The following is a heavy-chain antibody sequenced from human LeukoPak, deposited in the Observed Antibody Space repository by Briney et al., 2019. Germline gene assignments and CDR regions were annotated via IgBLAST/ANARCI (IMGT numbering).Heavy chain of an antibody. V-gene: IGHV3-33*01. CDR2: IWYDGSNK. CDR1: GFTFSSYG. D-gene: IGHD4-17*01. J-gene: IGHJ5*02. Sequence: GGSLRLSCAASGFTFSSYGMHWVRQAPGKGLEWVAVIWYDGSNKYYADSVKGRFTISRDNSKNTLYLQMNSLRAEDTAVCYCARATSYGDYGNWFDPWGQGTLVTVSS. CDR3: ARATSYGDYGNWFDP.